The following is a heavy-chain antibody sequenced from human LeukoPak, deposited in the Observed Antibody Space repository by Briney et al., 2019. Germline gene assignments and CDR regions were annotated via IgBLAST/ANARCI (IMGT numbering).Heavy chain of an antibody. V-gene: IGHV4-59*01. CDR3: ARLAPYDSSGYYSFRPPPDFDY. CDR1: GGSISSYY. J-gene: IGHJ4*02. D-gene: IGHD3-22*01. CDR2: IYYSGST. Sequence: SETLPLTCTVSGGSISSYYWSWIRQPPGKGLEWIGYIYYSGSTNYNPSLKSRVTISVDTSKNQFSLKLSSVTAADTAVYYCARLAPYDSSGYYSFRPPPDFDYWGQGTLVTVSS.